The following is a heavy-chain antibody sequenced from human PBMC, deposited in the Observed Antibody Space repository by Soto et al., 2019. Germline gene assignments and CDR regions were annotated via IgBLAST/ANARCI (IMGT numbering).Heavy chain of an antibody. V-gene: IGHV5-51*01. CDR2: IYPGDSDT. CDR3: AMVGSGWLLPDYYGMDV. Sequence: GESLKLSCKGSGDSFTSYWIGWVRQMPGKGLEWMGIIYPGDSDTRYSPSFQGQVTISADNSISTAYLQWSSLTASDTAMYYGAMVGSGWLLPDYYGMDVWGEGTTVTVSS. J-gene: IGHJ6*04. CDR1: GDSFTSYW. D-gene: IGHD3-22*01.